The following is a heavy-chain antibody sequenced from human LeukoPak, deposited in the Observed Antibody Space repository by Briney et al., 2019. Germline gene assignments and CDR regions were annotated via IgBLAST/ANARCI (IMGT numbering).Heavy chain of an antibody. D-gene: IGHD3-10*01. CDR1: GDSISSGAYS. CDR2: IFHTGST. Sequence: SETLSLTCVVSGDSISSGAYSWSWIRQSPGKGLEWIGYIFHTGSTFYNPSLKSRVTISVDNSKNQFSLRLSSVTAADTAVYYCARELWFANAPGSWLDPWGQGTLVTVSS. CDR3: ARELWFANAPGSWLDP. J-gene: IGHJ5*02. V-gene: IGHV4-30-2*06.